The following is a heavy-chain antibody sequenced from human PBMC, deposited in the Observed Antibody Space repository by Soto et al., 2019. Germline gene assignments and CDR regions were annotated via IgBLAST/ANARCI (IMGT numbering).Heavy chain of an antibody. J-gene: IGHJ3*01. V-gene: IGHV3-74*01. CDR3: ARSPGGYYID. Sequence: EVQLVESGGGLVQPGGSLRLSCADSGFSFSSYWMHWVRQGPGKGLVWVARINTDGSSTNYADSVKGRFTISRDNAKNTLYLQMNSLRAEDTAVYYCARSPGGYYIDWGQGTMVTVSP. D-gene: IGHD3-9*01. CDR1: GFSFSSYW. CDR2: INTDGSST.